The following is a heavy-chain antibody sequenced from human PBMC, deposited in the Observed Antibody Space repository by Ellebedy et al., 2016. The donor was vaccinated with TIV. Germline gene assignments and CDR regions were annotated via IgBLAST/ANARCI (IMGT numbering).Heavy chain of an antibody. D-gene: IGHD6-13*01. CDR3: ARQQQLVFDAFDI. Sequence: SETLSLTXAVSGGSISSSHYYWGWIRQPPGKGLEWIGTIFYSGTTYYNPSLKSRVTISIDMSKNQFSLRLTSVTATDTAVYYCARQQQLVFDAFDIWGQGTMVTVSS. J-gene: IGHJ3*02. V-gene: IGHV4-39*01. CDR2: IFYSGTT. CDR1: GGSISSSHYY.